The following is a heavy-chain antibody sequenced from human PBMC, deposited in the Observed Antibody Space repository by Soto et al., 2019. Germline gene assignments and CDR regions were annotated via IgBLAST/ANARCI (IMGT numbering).Heavy chain of an antibody. D-gene: IGHD2-15*01. Sequence: QITLKESGPPLVKPTQTLTLTCTFSGFSLSTSGVGVGWIRQPPGKALEWLALIYWDDDKRYSPSLKSRLTITXXTXNXXVVLTMTNMDPVDTATYYCAHTPMVVAAKEDYFDYWGQGTLVTVSS. CDR1: GFSLSTSGVG. V-gene: IGHV2-5*02. CDR2: IYWDDDK. CDR3: AHTPMVVAAKEDYFDY. J-gene: IGHJ4*02.